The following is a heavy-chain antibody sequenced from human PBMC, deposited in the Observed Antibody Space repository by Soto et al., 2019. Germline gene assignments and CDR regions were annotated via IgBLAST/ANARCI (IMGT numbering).Heavy chain of an antibody. CDR3: ARWSFLDY. CDR2: ISGSDGKT. Sequence: EVQLLESGGGLVRPGGSLRLSCTASGFSFSSYALSWVRQAPGKGLEWVSTISGSDGKTYYADSVKGRLSISRDTSKTTLYLEMTSLRVEDTAVYYCARWSFLDYWGQGTGVTVS. J-gene: IGHJ4*02. V-gene: IGHV3-23*01. D-gene: IGHD1-26*01. CDR1: GFSFSSYA.